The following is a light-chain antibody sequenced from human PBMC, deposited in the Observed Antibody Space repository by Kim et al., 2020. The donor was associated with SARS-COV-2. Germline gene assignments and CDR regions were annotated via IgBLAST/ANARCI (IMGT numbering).Light chain of an antibody. CDR3: QQRYNWPLT. CDR1: QSVGNS. V-gene: IGKV3-11*01. J-gene: IGKJ4*01. Sequence: SLSAGERATLSCVASQSVGNSLAWFPQKPGQAPRLLIFETSNRATGIPARFSGSGSGTAFTLTISSLEPEDFAVYYCQQRYNWPLTFGGGTKVEIK. CDR2: ETS.